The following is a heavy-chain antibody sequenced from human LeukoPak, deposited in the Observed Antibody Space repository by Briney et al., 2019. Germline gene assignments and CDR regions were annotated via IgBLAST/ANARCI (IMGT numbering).Heavy chain of an antibody. V-gene: IGHV3-7*01. D-gene: IGHD6-6*01. Sequence: PGGSLRLSCAASGFTFSRCWMSWVRQAPGKGLEWVADIKQDGSDKYYVDSVKGRFTISRDNANNSLFLQMDSLRAEDTAIYYCARGSTYSSSPFDYWGQGILVTVSS. CDR1: GFTFSRCW. CDR3: ARGSTYSSSPFDY. CDR2: IKQDGSDK. J-gene: IGHJ4*02.